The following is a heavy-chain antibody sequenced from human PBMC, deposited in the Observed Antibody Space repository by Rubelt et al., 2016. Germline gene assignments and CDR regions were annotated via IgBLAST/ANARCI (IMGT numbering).Heavy chain of an antibody. V-gene: IGHV3-48*04. CDR3: ARDPEYSSGWYDY. J-gene: IGHJ4*02. D-gene: IGHD6-19*01. CDR2: ISSSTSTI. Sequence: GKGLEWVSYISSSTSTIYYADSVKGRFTISRDNAKNSLYLQMNSLRAEDTAVYYCARDPEYSSGWYDYWGQGTLVTVSS.